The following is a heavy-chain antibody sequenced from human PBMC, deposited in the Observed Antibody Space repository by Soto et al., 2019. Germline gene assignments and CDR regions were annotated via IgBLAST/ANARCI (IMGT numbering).Heavy chain of an antibody. Sequence: ESGPTLVNPTPTLTLTCTFSGFSLSTSGVGVGWIRQPPGKALEWLALIYWDDDKRYSPSLKSRLTITKDTSTNQVVLTMTNMDPVYTATYSCPHLAPRFGSSYGDYLDYWRQRNLGAVAS. D-gene: IGHD4-17*01. CDR1: GFSLSTSGVG. J-gene: IGHJ4*02. CDR3: PHLAPRFGSSYGDYLDY. CDR2: IYWDDDK. V-gene: IGHV2-5*02.